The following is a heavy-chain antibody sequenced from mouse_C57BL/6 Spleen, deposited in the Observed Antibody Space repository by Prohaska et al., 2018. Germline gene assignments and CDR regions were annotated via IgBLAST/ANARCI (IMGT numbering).Heavy chain of an antibody. Sequence: VKMSCKASGYTFTSYWITWVKQRPGQGLEWIGDIYPGSGSTNYNEKFKSKATLTVDTSSSTAYMQLSSLTSEDSAVYYCARNWDYFDYWGQGTTLTVSS. V-gene: IGHV1-55*01. CDR3: ARNWDYFDY. CDR2: IYPGSGST. J-gene: IGHJ2*01. D-gene: IGHD4-1*01. CDR1: GYTFTSYW.